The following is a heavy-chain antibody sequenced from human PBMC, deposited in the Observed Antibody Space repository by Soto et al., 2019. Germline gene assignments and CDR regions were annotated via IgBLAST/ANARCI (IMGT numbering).Heavy chain of an antibody. Sequence: ASVKVSCKVSGYTLTELSMHWVRQAPGKGLEWMGRIDPDGGETSYAQKFQGRVTMTRDTSTSTVYMELSSLRSEDTAVYYCARDVVAGTGLLDYWGQGTLVTVSS. J-gene: IGHJ4*02. V-gene: IGHV1-24*01. D-gene: IGHD6-19*01. CDR1: GYTLTELS. CDR3: ARDVVAGTGLLDY. CDR2: IDPDGGET.